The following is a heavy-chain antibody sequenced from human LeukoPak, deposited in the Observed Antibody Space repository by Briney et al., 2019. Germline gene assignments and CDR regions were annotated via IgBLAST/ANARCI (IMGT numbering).Heavy chain of an antibody. CDR2: ITATSSST. Sequence: GGSLRLSCTTSGFTFSSSAMSWVRQAPGKGLEWVSAITATSSSTHDADSVQGRFTISRDNSKNTLYLQMNSLRPEDTAIYYCAKLFESGTYNNFFHYWGQGTLVTVFS. D-gene: IGHD3-10*01. J-gene: IGHJ4*02. V-gene: IGHV3-23*01. CDR1: GFTFSSSA. CDR3: AKLFESGTYNNFFHY.